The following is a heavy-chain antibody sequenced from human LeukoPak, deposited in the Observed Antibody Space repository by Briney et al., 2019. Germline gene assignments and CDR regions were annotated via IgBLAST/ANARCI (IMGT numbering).Heavy chain of an antibody. CDR2: ISSSSSYI. J-gene: IGHJ4*02. CDR1: GFTFSSYS. Sequence: GGSLRLSCAASGFTFSSYSMNWVRQAPGKGLEWVSSISSSSSYIYYADSVKGRFTISRDNAKNSLYLQMNSLRAEGTAVYYCASEYSSGWAVPGYWGQGTLVTVSS. V-gene: IGHV3-21*01. D-gene: IGHD6-19*01. CDR3: ASEYSSGWAVPGY.